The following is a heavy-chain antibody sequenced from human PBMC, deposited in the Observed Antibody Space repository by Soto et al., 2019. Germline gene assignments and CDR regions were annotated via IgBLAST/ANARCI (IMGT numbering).Heavy chain of an antibody. CDR2: IYYSGTT. J-gene: IGHJ4*02. Sequence: QVQLQESGPGLVKPSDTLSLTCAVSGYSISSSNWWGWIRQPPGKGLEWIGYIYYSGTTYYNPSLKSRVTRSVATAKNQFSLKLPSVTAVDTAVYYCARREIHGPIVYWGQGTLVTVSS. CDR1: GYSISSSNW. D-gene: IGHD1-26*01. CDR3: ARREIHGPIVY. V-gene: IGHV4-28*01.